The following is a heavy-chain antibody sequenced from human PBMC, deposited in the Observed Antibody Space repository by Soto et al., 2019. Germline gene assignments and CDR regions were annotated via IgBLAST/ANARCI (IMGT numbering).Heavy chain of an antibody. J-gene: IGHJ6*02. D-gene: IGHD1-26*01. CDR1: GYSLTRYY. Sequence: QVQLVQSGAEVKKSGASLKVSCKASGYSLTRYYIHWVRQAPGQGLEWMGIINPSVGVTTYAQKFQGRVTMTRDTSTSTVYMELSSLRSEDTAVYYCVRGTHGAHYYGMDVWGQGTKVTVSS. CDR3: VRGTHGAHYYGMDV. CDR2: INPSVGVT. V-gene: IGHV1-46*01.